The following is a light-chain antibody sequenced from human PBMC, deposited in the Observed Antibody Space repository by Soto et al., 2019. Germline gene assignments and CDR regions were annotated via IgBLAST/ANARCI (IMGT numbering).Light chain of an antibody. Sequence: EIVLTQSPCTLSLSPGEGATLSCRASQSVSSSYLAWYQQKPGQAPRLLIYGASSRATGIPDRFSGSGSGTDFTLIISRLEPEDFAVYYCQQYGSSPPITFGQGTRLEIK. CDR2: GAS. CDR1: QSVSSSY. J-gene: IGKJ5*01. CDR3: QQYGSSPPIT. V-gene: IGKV3-20*01.